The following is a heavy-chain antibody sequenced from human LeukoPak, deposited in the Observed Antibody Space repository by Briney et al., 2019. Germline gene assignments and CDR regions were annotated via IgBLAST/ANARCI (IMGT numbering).Heavy chain of an antibody. J-gene: IGHJ4*02. V-gene: IGHV3-30-3*01. CDR2: ISYDGSNK. Sequence: GGSLRLSCAASGFTFSSYAMHWVRQAPGKGLEWVAVISYDGSNKYYADSVKGRFTISRDNSKNTLYLQMNSLRAEDTAVCYCARAVRGSSWYYFDYWGQGTLVTVSS. D-gene: IGHD6-13*01. CDR1: GFTFSSYA. CDR3: ARAVRGSSWYYFDY.